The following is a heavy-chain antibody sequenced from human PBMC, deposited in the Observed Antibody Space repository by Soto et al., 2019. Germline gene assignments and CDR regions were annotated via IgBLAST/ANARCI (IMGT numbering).Heavy chain of an antibody. Sequence: ASVKVSCKASGYTFTSYDINWVRQATGQGLEWMGWMNPNSGNTGYAQKFQGRVTMTRNTSISTAYMELSSLRSEDTAVYYCARGEVVAANYDMDVWGNGTTVTVSS. CDR3: ARGEVVAANYDMDV. D-gene: IGHD2-15*01. J-gene: IGHJ6*03. V-gene: IGHV1-8*01. CDR2: MNPNSGNT. CDR1: GYTFTSYD.